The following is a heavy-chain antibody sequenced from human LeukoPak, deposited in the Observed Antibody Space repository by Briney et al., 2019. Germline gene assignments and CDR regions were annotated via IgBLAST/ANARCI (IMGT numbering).Heavy chain of an antibody. J-gene: IGHJ4*02. D-gene: IGHD6-19*01. V-gene: IGHV3-11*01. CDR1: GFTFSDYY. Sequence: PGGSLRLSCAASGFTFSDYYMSWIRQAPGKGLEWVSYISSSGSTIYYADSVKGRFTISRDNAKKSLYWQMNSLRAEATAVYYCARDVKEQWLVPFFDYWGQGTLVTVSS. CDR2: ISSSGSTI. CDR3: ARDVKEQWLVPFFDY.